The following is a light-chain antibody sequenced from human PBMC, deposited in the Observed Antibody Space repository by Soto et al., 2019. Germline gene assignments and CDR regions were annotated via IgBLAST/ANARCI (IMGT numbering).Light chain of an antibody. Sequence: DIQMTQSPFSLSASVGDRVTITCRASESVSSRLAWYQQKPGTAPKLLISEASSVESGVPSRFSGSGSGTEFTLTISSLQHDYFATYYCQQYNYYRTFGQGTEVEMK. J-gene: IGKJ1*01. CDR1: ESVSSR. CDR2: EAS. V-gene: IGKV1-5*03. CDR3: QQYNYYRT.